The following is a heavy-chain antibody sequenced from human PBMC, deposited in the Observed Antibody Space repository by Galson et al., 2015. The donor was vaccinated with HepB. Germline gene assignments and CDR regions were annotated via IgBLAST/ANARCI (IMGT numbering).Heavy chain of an antibody. V-gene: IGHV3-33*08. CDR3: ARDLGDIVATSYGEYYYYGMDV. J-gene: IGHJ6*02. Sequence: SLRLSCAASGFTFSSYGMHWVRQAPGKGLEWVAVIWYDGSNKYYADSVKGRFTISRDNSKNTLYLQMNSLRAEDTAVYYCARDLGDIVATSYGEYYYYGMDVWGQGTTVTVSS. CDR2: IWYDGSNK. CDR1: GFTFSSYG. D-gene: IGHD5-12*01.